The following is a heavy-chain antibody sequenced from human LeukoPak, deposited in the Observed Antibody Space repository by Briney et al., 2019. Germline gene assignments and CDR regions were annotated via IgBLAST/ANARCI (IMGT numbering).Heavy chain of an antibody. CDR3: TRSATNDFWSGYSGDGWFDP. Sequence: KTSETLSLTCTVSGGSISSYYWSWIRQPPGKGLEWIGYIYYSGSTNYNPSLKSRVTISVDTSKNQFSLKLSSVTAADTAVYYCTRSATNDFWSGYSGDGWFDPWGQGTLVTVSS. D-gene: IGHD3-3*01. CDR2: IYYSGST. V-gene: IGHV4-59*01. J-gene: IGHJ5*02. CDR1: GGSISSYY.